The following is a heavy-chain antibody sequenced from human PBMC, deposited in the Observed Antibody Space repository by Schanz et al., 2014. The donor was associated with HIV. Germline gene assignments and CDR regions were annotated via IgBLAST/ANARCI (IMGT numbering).Heavy chain of an antibody. CDR1: GFTFSTYG. V-gene: IGHV3-33*06. CDR3: AKDRRGGYQFLYGLDV. CDR2: IWNDGSDK. Sequence: QVQLVESGGRVVQPGRSLRLSCAASGFTFSTYGMHWVRQAPGKGLEWVAVIWNDGSDKYYADSVKGRFTISRDNSKNTLYLQMNSLRTEDTAVYYCAKDRRGGYQFLYGLDVWGQGTTVTVSS. D-gene: IGHD2-2*01. J-gene: IGHJ6*02.